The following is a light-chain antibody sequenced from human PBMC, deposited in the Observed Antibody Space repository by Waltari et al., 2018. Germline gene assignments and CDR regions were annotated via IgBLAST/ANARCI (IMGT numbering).Light chain of an antibody. CDR1: QSVLYSSNNKNY. Sequence: DIVMTQSPDSLAVSLGERATINCKSSQSVLYSSNNKNYLAWYQQKPGQPPKLLIYWASTPESGVPDRFSGGGSGTDFTLTISSLQAEDVAVYYCQQYYNIPWTFGQGTKVEIK. J-gene: IGKJ1*01. V-gene: IGKV4-1*01. CDR3: QQYYNIPWT. CDR2: WAS.